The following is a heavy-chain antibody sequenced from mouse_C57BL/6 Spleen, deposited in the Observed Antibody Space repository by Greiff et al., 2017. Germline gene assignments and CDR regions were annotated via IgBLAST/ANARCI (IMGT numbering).Heavy chain of an antibody. D-gene: IGHD2-5*01. CDR3: ARKGALNSNLWYFDV. J-gene: IGHJ1*03. CDR1: GYTFTSYW. CDR2: IYPGSGST. Sequence: VQLQQPGAELVKPGASVKMSCKASGYTFTSYWITWVKQRPGQGLEWIGDIYPGSGSTNYNEKFKSKATLTVDTSSSTAYMQLSSLTSEDSAVYDCARKGALNSNLWYFDVWGTGTAVTVSS. V-gene: IGHV1-55*01.